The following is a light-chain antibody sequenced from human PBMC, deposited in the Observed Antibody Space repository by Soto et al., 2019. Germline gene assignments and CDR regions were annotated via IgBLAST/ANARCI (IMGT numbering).Light chain of an antibody. J-gene: IGLJ3*02. Sequence: QAVLTQPPSVSAAPGQKVTISCSGGASNIGNHHVSWYQQLPGTAPKLLIYDNNERPSGIPDRFSGSKSGTSATLAITGLQTGDEADYYCGTWDNSLNTGWVFVGGTKLTVL. CDR2: DNN. CDR1: ASNIGNHH. CDR3: GTWDNSLNTGWV. V-gene: IGLV1-51*01.